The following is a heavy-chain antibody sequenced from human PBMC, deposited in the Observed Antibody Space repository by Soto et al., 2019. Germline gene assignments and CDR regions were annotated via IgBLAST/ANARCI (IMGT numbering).Heavy chain of an antibody. Sequence: SETLSLTCPVSGFSISNFYWSWIRQPPGKGLEWIGYVYYTGSTSYNPSLKRRVTFSADSSRGQFSLRLNSVTAADTAVYYCARTVLGPDLLADSFVDYYYYMDVWGQGTTVTVSS. CDR2: VYYTGST. D-gene: IGHD3-9*01. V-gene: IGHV4-59*08. J-gene: IGHJ6*03. CDR1: GFSISNFY. CDR3: ARTVLGPDLLADSFVDYYYYMDV.